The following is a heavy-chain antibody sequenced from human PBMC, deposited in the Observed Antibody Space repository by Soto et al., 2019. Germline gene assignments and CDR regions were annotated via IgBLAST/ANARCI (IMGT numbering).Heavy chain of an antibody. CDR1: GYTFTSYG. J-gene: IGHJ6*02. CDR3: ARVKAGEGYYYYYGMDV. V-gene: IGHV1-18*04. D-gene: IGHD7-27*01. CDR2: MSAYNGNT. Sequence: ASVKVSCKASGYTFTSYGISWVRQAPGQGLEWMGWMSAYNGNTNYAQKLQGRVTMTTDTSTSTAYMELRSLRSDDTAVYYCARVKAGEGYYYYYGMDVWGQGTTVTVSS.